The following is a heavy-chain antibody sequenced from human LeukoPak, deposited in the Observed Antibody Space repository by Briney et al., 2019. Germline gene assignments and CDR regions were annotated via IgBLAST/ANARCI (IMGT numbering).Heavy chain of an antibody. Sequence: GASVKVSCKASGYTFTSYDINWVRQATGLGLEWMGWMNPNSGNTGYAQKFQGRVTMTRNTSISTAYMELSSLRSEDTAVYYCARGQHCSGGSCYGYYFDYWGQGTLVTVSS. J-gene: IGHJ4*02. CDR3: ARGQHCSGGSCYGYYFDY. CDR1: GYTFTSYD. V-gene: IGHV1-8*01. CDR2: MNPNSGNT. D-gene: IGHD2-15*01.